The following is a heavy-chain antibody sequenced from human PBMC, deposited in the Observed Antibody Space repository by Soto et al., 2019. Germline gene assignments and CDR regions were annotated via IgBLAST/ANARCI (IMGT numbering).Heavy chain of an antibody. Sequence: GGSLRLSCAASGFTLGNYWMHWVRQAPGKGLVWVSRISDYGRINYADSVKDRFIISRDDARSELYLQLNDLRLEDTATYYCARGGLEPFDHWGQGALVTVSS. V-gene: IGHV3-74*01. J-gene: IGHJ4*02. CDR3: ARGGLEPFDH. D-gene: IGHD1-1*01. CDR2: ISDYGRI. CDR1: GFTLGNYW.